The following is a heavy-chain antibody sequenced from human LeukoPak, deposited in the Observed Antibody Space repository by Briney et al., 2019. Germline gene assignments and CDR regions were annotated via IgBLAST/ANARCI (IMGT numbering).Heavy chain of an antibody. CDR3: AKERPSGAGQEYYFDY. D-gene: IGHD6-19*01. CDR2: ISYDGSNK. CDR1: GFTLSSYD. J-gene: IGHJ4*02. Sequence: PGGSLRLSCAASGFTLSSYDMHWVRQAPGKGLEWVTLISYDGSNKYYGDSVKGRFTISRDNSKNMLYLQMSSLRAEDTAVYYCAKERPSGAGQEYYFDYWGQGTLVTVSS. V-gene: IGHV3-30*18.